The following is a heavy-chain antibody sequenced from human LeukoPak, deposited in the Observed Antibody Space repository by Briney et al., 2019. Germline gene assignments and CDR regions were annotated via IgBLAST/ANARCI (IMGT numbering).Heavy chain of an antibody. Sequence: GGSLRLSCAASGFTFTSAWMSWVRQAPGKGLEWVGRIKGKTAAGAPDYVASVKGRFTISRDDSKNVLFLQMSSLKTEDTAVYYCITGDYDFWSGFYSPNHYFDYWGQGTLVTVSS. CDR1: GFTFTSAW. CDR2: IKGKTAAGAP. D-gene: IGHD3-3*01. V-gene: IGHV3-15*01. J-gene: IGHJ4*02. CDR3: ITGDYDFWSGFYSPNHYFDY.